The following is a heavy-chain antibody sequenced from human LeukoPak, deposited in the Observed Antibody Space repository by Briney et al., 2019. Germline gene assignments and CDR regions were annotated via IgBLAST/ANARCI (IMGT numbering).Heavy chain of an antibody. J-gene: IGHJ6*03. V-gene: IGHV4-61*02. CDR2: IYTSGST. CDR1: GGSISSGSYY. D-gene: IGHD2-2*01. CDR3: AREGYCSSTSCDAEYYYYYYMDV. Sequence: SSETLSLTCTVSGGSISSGSYYWSWIRQPAGKGLEWIGRIYTSGSTNYNPSLKSRDTISVDTSKNQFSLKLSSVTAADTAVYYCAREGYCSSTSCDAEYYYYYYMDVWGKGTTVTVSS.